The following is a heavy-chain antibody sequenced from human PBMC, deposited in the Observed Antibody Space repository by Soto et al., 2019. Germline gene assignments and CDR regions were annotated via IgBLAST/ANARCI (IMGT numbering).Heavy chain of an antibody. V-gene: IGHV3-9*01. J-gene: IGHJ4*02. D-gene: IGHD3-10*01. Sequence: EVQLVESGGGLVQPGRSLRLSCAASGFTFDDYAMHWVRQAPGKGLEWVSGISWHSGSIGYADSVKGRFTISRDNAKTSLYLQMNSLRAEDTALYYCAKDKTAGTGGVIITVIDYWGQGTLVTVSS. CDR3: AKDKTAGTGGVIITVIDY. CDR2: ISWHSGSI. CDR1: GFTFDDYA.